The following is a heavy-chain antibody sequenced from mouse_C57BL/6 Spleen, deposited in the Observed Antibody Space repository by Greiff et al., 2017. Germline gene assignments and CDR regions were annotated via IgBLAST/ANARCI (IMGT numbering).Heavy chain of an antibody. CDR3: ARCGYDGYYYAMDY. Sequence: QVQLKESGAELVKPGASVKMSCKASGYTFTSYWITWVKQRPGQGLEWIGDIYPGSGSTNYNEKFKSKATLTVDTSSSTAYMQLSSLTSEDSAVYDCARCGYDGYYYAMDYWGQGTSVTISS. J-gene: IGHJ4*01. CDR1: GYTFTSYW. CDR2: IYPGSGST. V-gene: IGHV1-55*01. D-gene: IGHD2-2*01.